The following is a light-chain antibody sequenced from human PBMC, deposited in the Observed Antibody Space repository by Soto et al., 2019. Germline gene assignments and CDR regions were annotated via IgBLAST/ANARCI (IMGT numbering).Light chain of an antibody. CDR1: QSVGNNY. V-gene: IGKV3-20*01. J-gene: IGKJ1*01. Sequence: SGLPQSPGTLSLSPGERATLSCRASQSVGNNYLAWYQQKPGQAPRLLIYGASNRATGIPDRFSGSGSGTDFTLTISRLEPEDSAVYYCQQYGSSGTFGQGTKVDIK. CDR2: GAS. CDR3: QQYGSSGT.